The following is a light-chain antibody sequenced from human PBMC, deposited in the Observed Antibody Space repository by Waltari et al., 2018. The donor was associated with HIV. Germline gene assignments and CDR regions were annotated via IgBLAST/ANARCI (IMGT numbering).Light chain of an antibody. CDR3: QQTFTIPLT. V-gene: IGKV1-39*01. CDR2: TAS. CDR1: QHVDKY. J-gene: IGKJ4*01. Sequence: DIHITQSPSSLSASIGDRVTITCRTSQHVDKYLNWYQQRPGKAPRLLVFTASTLHTGVPSRFTATGSGTTFSLAIASLQPDDIATYYCQQTFTIPLTFGGGTKLEI.